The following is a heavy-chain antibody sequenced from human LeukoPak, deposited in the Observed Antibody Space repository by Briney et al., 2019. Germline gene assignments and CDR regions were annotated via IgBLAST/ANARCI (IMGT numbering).Heavy chain of an antibody. CDR2: IYHSGST. J-gene: IGHJ5*02. Sequence: NPSETLSLTCTVSGYSISSGYYWGWIRQPPGKGLEWIGSIYHSGSTYYNPSLKSRVTISVDTSKNQFSLKLSSVTAADSAVYYCARGCDLKRFDPWGQGTLVTVSS. CDR3: ARGCDLKRFDP. CDR1: GYSISSGYY. D-gene: IGHD4/OR15-4a*01. V-gene: IGHV4-38-2*02.